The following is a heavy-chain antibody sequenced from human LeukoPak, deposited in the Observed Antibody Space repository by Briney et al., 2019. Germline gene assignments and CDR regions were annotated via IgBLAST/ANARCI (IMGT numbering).Heavy chain of an antibody. D-gene: IGHD3-3*01. V-gene: IGHV4-34*01. CDR2: INHSGST. CDR1: GGSFSGYY. Sequence: SETLSLTCAVYGGSFSGYYWSWIRQPPGKGLEWIGEINHSGSTNYNPSLKSRVTISVDTSKNQFSLKLSSVTAADTAVYYCARANHSILRFLEWLPDYYYYGMDVWGQGTTVTVSS. J-gene: IGHJ6*02. CDR3: ARANHSILRFLEWLPDYYYYGMDV.